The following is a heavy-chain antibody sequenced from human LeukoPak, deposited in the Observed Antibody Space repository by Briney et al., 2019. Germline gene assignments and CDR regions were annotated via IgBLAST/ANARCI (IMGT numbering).Heavy chain of an antibody. CDR2: ISYDGSNK. J-gene: IGHJ6*02. CDR3: AKDRGVGIVVVVAARLDV. CDR1: GFTSSSYV. V-gene: IGHV3-30*18. Sequence: GGSLRLSCAASGFTSSSYVMHWVRQAPGKGLEWVAVISYDGSNKYYADSVKGRFTISRDNSKNTLYLQMNSLRAEDTAVYYCAKDRGVGIVVVVAARLDVWGQGTTVTVSS. D-gene: IGHD2-15*01.